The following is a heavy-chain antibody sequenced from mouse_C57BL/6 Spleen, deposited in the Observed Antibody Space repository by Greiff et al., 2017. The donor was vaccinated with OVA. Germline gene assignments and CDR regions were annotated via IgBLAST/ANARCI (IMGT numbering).Heavy chain of an antibody. CDR3: ARGGKWFAY. CDR1: GYTFTDYN. Sequence: VQLKESGPELVKPGASVKIPCKASGYTFTDYNMDWVKQSHGKSLEWIGDINPNNGGTIYNQKFKGKATLTVDKSSSTAYMELRSLTSEDTAVYYCARGGKWFAYWGQGTLVTVSA. J-gene: IGHJ3*01. V-gene: IGHV1-18*01. CDR2: INPNNGGT.